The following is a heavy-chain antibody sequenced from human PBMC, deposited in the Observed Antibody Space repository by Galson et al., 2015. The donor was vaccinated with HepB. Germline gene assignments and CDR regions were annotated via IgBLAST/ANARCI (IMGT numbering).Heavy chain of an antibody. D-gene: IGHD3-22*01. J-gene: IGHJ3*02. Sequence: SLRLPCAASGFTVSSNYMSWVRQAPGKGLEWVSVIYSGGSTYHADSVKGRFTISRDNSKNTLYLQMNSLRAEDTAVHYCARATKYYYDSSGYFIDAFDIWGQGTMVTVSS. CDR3: ARATKYYYDSSGYFIDAFDI. V-gene: IGHV3-53*01. CDR1: GFTVSSNY. CDR2: IYSGGST.